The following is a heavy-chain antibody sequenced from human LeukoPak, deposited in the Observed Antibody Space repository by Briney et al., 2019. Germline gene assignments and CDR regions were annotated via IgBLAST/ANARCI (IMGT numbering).Heavy chain of an antibody. CDR1: GGSFSGYY. D-gene: IGHD3-10*01. Sequence: PSETLSLTCAVYGGSFSGYYWSWIRQPPGKGLEWIGEINHSGSTNYNPSLKSRVTISVDTSKNQFSLKLSSVTAADTAVYYCARLAYYYGSGSYPTNYYFDYWGQGTLVTVSS. J-gene: IGHJ4*02. CDR3: ARLAYYYGSGSYPTNYYFDY. V-gene: IGHV4-34*01. CDR2: INHSGST.